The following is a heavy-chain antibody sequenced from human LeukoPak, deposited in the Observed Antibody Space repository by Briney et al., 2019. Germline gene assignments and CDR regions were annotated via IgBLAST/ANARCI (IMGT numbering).Heavy chain of an antibody. V-gene: IGHV4-59*08. D-gene: IGHD3-10*01. CDR2: IYYSGST. CDR1: GGSISSYY. J-gene: IGHJ4*02. CDR3: ARHGIIYGSGTNFDY. Sequence: SETLSLTCTVSGGSISSYYWSWIRQPPGKGLEWIGYIYYSGSTNYNPSLKSRVTISVDKSKNQFSLKLSSVTAADTAVYFCARHGIIYGSGTNFDYWGQGTLVTVSS.